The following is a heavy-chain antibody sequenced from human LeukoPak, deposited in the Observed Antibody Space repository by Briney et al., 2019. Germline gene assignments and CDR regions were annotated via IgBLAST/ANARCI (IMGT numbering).Heavy chain of an antibody. Sequence: GGSLRLSCAASGFTFRTHEMNWVRQAPGKGLEWVSYISSSGSTIYYADSVKGRFTISRDSAKNSLYLQMTSLRAEDTAVYYCARDRIRTWYFDYWGQGALVTVSS. CDR1: GFTFRTHE. CDR3: ARDRIRTWYFDY. V-gene: IGHV3-48*03. CDR2: ISSSGSTI. D-gene: IGHD4/OR15-4a*01. J-gene: IGHJ4*02.